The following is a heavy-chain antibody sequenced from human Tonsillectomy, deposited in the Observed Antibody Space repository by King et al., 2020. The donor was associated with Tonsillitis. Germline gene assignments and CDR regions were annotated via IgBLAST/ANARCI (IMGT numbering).Heavy chain of an antibody. CDR3: ARDPSRGAATADDAFDI. CDR1: GYTLTDYY. D-gene: IGHD6-13*01. J-gene: IGHJ3*02. Sequence: QLVQSGAEVKKPGASVKVSCKASGYTLTDYYMHWVRQAPGQGLEWMGWINAKSGDTNYAQKFQGRLTMTRDTSISTAYLELSRVRSDDTAVYYCARDPSRGAATADDAFDIWGQGTMVTVS. CDR2: INAKSGDT. V-gene: IGHV1-2*02.